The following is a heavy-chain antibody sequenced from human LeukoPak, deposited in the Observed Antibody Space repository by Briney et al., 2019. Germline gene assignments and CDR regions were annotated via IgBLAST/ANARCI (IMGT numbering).Heavy chain of an antibody. Sequence: GGSLRLSYAASGFTFSSYGMHWVRQAPGKGLEWVAVIWYDGSNKYYADSVKGRFTISRDNSKNTLYLQMNSLRAEDTAVYYCARDLSEGSGSYITNYWGQGTLSPSPQ. CDR2: IWYDGSNK. J-gene: IGHJ4*02. CDR3: ARDLSEGSGSYITNY. CDR1: GFTFSSYG. D-gene: IGHD3-10*01. V-gene: IGHV3-33*01.